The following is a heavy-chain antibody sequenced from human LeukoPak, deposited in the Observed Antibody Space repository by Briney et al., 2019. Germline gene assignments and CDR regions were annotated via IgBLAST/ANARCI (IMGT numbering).Heavy chain of an antibody. Sequence: GGSLRLSCAASGFTVSSNYINWVRQAPGKGLEWVSVLYSCGSTYYADSVKGRFTISRDNSQNTVSLQVNNLRTEDTALYYCAKTSLSDASGHYYYMDVWGKGTTVTVSS. V-gene: IGHV3-66*01. J-gene: IGHJ6*03. CDR2: LYSCGST. D-gene: IGHD3-3*01. CDR3: AKTSLSDASGHYYYMDV. CDR1: GFTVSSNY.